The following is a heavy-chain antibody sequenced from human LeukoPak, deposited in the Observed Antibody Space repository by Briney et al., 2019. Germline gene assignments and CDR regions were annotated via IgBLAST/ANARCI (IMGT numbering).Heavy chain of an antibody. V-gene: IGHV4-39*01. CDR1: GGSISSSSYY. J-gene: IGHJ5*02. CDR3: ATLEVVALGWFDP. CDR2: IYYSGGT. D-gene: IGHD2-15*01. Sequence: SETLSLTCTVSGGSISSSSYYWGWIRQPPGKGLEWIGSIYYSGGTYYNPSLKSRVTISVDTSKNQFSLKLSSVTAADTAVYYCATLEVVALGWFDPWGQGTLVTVSS.